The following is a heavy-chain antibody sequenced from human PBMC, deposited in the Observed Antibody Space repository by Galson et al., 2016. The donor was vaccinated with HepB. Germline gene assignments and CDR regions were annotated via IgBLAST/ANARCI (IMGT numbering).Heavy chain of an antibody. CDR3: AGSPRKGSDWYYFDY. V-gene: IGHV6-1*01. CDR2: TYYKSQWYS. Sequence: CAISGDSVSGNSGVWNWIRQSPSRGLEWLGRTYYKSQWYSDFGVSVESRVTINPDTSKNQFSLQLTSVSPEDTAVYYCAGSPRKGSDWYYFDYWGQGTLVTVSS. J-gene: IGHJ4*02. CDR1: GDSVSGNSGV. D-gene: IGHD6-19*01.